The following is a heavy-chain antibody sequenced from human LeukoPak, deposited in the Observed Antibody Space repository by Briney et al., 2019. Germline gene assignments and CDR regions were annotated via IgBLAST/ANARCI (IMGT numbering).Heavy chain of an antibody. CDR1: GGTFSRND. CDR2: IMPLFGTA. V-gene: IGHV1-69*06. D-gene: IGHD2-2*01. Sequence: GASVKVSCKASGGTFSRNDISWVRQAPGQGLEWMGGIMPLFGTAKNAQKFQGRVTITADKSTSTAYMELSSLRSEDTDVYYCASGRTDIVVVPATLRNYYFDYWGQGTLVTVSS. CDR3: ASGRTDIVVVPATLRNYYFDY. J-gene: IGHJ4*02.